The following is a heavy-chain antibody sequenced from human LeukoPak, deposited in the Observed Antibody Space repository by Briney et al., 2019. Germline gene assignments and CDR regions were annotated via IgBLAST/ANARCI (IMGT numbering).Heavy chain of an antibody. CDR2: VNQGGTQN. D-gene: IGHD6-13*01. V-gene: IGHV3-7*01. J-gene: IGHJ4*02. Sequence: PGGSLRLSCAASGFTFSSYGMHWVRQAPGKGLEWVAIVNQGGTQNYYVDSVKGRFTISRDNAKNSLYLQMNSLRAEDTAVYYCARVVGYSSSKGLPLIDYWGQGTLVTVSS. CDR1: GFTFSSYG. CDR3: ARVVGYSSSKGLPLIDY.